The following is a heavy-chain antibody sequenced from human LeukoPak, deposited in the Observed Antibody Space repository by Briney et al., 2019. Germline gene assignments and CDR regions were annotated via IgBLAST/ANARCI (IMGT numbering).Heavy chain of an antibody. J-gene: IGHJ4*02. CDR1: GYTFTSYD. CDR3: AVLYSSSWFYFDY. V-gene: IGHV1-8*01. CDR2: MNPNSGNT. Sequence: GASVKVSCKASGYTFTSYDISWVRQATGQGLEWMGWMNPNSGNTGYAQKFQGRVTMTRNTSISTAYMELSSLRSEDTAVYYCAVLYSSSWFYFDYWGQGTLVTVSS. D-gene: IGHD6-13*01.